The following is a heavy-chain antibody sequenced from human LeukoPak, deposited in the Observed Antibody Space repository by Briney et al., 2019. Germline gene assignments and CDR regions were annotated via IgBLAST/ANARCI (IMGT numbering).Heavy chain of an antibody. CDR2: ISYDGSNK. CDR3: AKSRNYYDSSGYPRG. J-gene: IGHJ4*02. D-gene: IGHD3-22*01. V-gene: IGHV3-30-3*02. CDR1: GFTFSSYA. Sequence: QTGGSLRLSCAASGFTFSSYAMHWVRQAPGKGLEWVAVISYDGSNKYYADSVKGRFTISRDNSKNTLYLQMNSLRAEDTAVYYCAKSRNYYDSSGYPRGWGQGTLVTVSS.